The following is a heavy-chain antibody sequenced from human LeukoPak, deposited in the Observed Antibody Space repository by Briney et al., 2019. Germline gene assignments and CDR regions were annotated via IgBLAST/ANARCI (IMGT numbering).Heavy chain of an antibody. J-gene: IGHJ3*02. CDR2: TAGSGISK. CDR1: GFTFNNYA. D-gene: IGHD2-2*03. CDR3: ARVDDLDAFDM. Sequence: GGSLRLSCVASGFTFNNYAMSWVRQAPGRGLEWASSTAGSGISKDYADSVKGRFTISRDNSKNTLYLQMSSLRGEDTAVYYCARVDDLDAFDMWGQGTMVTVSS. V-gene: IGHV3-23*01.